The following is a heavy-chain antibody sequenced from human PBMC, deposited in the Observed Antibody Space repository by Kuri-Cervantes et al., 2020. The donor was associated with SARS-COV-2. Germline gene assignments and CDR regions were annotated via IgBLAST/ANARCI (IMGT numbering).Heavy chain of an antibody. Sequence: GESLKISCAASGFTFSSYGMHWVRQAPGKGLEWVAFIRYDGSNKYYADSVKGRFTISRGNSKNTLYLQMNSLRAEDTAVYYCGAQLVLAFDIWGQGTMVTVSS. CDR2: IRYDGSNK. J-gene: IGHJ3*02. V-gene: IGHV3-30*02. D-gene: IGHD6-13*01. CDR3: GAQLVLAFDI. CDR1: GFTFSSYG.